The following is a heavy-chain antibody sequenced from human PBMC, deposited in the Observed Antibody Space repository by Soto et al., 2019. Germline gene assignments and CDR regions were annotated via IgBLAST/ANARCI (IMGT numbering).Heavy chain of an antibody. V-gene: IGHV4-4*07. CDR1: GGSISSYY. J-gene: IGHJ4*02. CDR3: ARWEFGGIVN. D-gene: IGHD1-26*01. CDR2: IYNSGRST. Sequence: SETLSLTCSVSGGSISSYYWGWIRQPAGKGLEWIGRIYNSGRSTNYNPSLKSRVTMSVDTSTNQFSLKLRFVTAADTAVYYCARWEFGGIVNWGQGTLVTVSS.